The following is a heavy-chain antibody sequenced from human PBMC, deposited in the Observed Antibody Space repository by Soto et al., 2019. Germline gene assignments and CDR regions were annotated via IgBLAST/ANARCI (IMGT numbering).Heavy chain of an antibody. V-gene: IGHV4-4*02. CDR3: ARHCSSTSCYGMDV. CDR1: GGSISSSNW. Sequence: TSETLSLTCAVSGGSISSSNWWSWVRQPPGKGLEWIGEIYHSGSTNYNPSLKSRVTISVDKSKNQFSLKLSSVTAADTAVYYCARHCSSTSCYGMDVWGQGTTVTVSS. D-gene: IGHD2-2*01. CDR2: IYHSGST. J-gene: IGHJ6*01.